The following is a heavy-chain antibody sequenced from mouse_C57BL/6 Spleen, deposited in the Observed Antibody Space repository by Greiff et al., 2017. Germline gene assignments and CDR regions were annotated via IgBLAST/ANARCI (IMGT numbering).Heavy chain of an antibody. CDR2: IHPNSGST. D-gene: IGHD2-2*01. Sequence: QVQLQQPGAELVKPGASVKLSCKASGYTFTSYWMHWVKQRPGQGLEWIGMIHPNSGSTNYNEKFKSKATLTVDKSSSTAYMQLSSLTSEDSAVYYCARGGYGYDWFAYWGQGTLVTVSA. V-gene: IGHV1-64*01. CDR1: GYTFTSYW. CDR3: ARGGYGYDWFAY. J-gene: IGHJ3*01.